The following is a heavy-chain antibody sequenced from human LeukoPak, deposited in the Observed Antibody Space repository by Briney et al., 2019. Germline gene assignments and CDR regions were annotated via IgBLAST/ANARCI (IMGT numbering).Heavy chain of an antibody. Sequence: ASVKVSCKASGYTFTSYDINWVRQATGQGLEWTGWMNPNSGNTGYAQKFQGRVTMTRNTSISTAYMELSSLRSGDTAVYYCARREKGDTGDSSSFDYWGQGTLVTVSS. CDR2: MNPNSGNT. J-gene: IGHJ4*02. CDR3: ARREKGDTGDSSSFDY. V-gene: IGHV1-8*01. D-gene: IGHD6-6*01. CDR1: GYTFTSYD.